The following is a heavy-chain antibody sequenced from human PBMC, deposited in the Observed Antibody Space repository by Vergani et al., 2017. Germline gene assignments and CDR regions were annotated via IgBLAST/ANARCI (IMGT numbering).Heavy chain of an antibody. CDR3: ARDRGAVATGPFDYYGMDV. Sequence: EVDLVESGGGLAQPGGSLRLSCEASGITFWKFGMHWVRQGPGKGLEWVSSISSSSSYIYYADSVKGRFTISRDNAKNSLYLQMNSLRAEDTAVYYCARDRGAVATGPFDYYGMDVWGQGTTVTVSS. D-gene: IGHD6-19*01. J-gene: IGHJ6*02. V-gene: IGHV3-21*01. CDR1: GITFWKFG. CDR2: ISSSSSYI.